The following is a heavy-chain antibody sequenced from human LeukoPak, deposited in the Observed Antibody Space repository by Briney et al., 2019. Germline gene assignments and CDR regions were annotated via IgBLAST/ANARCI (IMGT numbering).Heavy chain of an antibody. V-gene: IGHV4-59*08. J-gene: IGHJ5*02. CDR2: IYYSGST. D-gene: IGHD4-17*01. Sequence: SETLSLTCTVSGGSISSYYWSWIRQPPGKGLEWFGYIYYSGSTNYNPSLKSRVTISVDTSKNQFSLRLSSVTAADTAVYYCARGNHRDGDYGCWFDPWGQGTLVTVSS. CDR3: ARGNHRDGDYGCWFDP. CDR1: GGSISSYY.